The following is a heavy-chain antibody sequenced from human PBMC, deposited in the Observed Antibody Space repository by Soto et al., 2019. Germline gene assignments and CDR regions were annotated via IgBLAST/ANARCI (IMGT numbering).Heavy chain of an antibody. CDR2: IYYSGTT. V-gene: IGHV4-31*01. CDR3: ASNYFTGSSGPFDY. CDR1: VASLSSGGYY. J-gene: IGHJ4*02. D-gene: IGHD3-22*01. Sequence: QVQLQPSGPGLVKPSQTLSLTCTVSVASLSSGGYYWSWIRQHPEKGLEWIGYIYYSGTTYYNPSRESAVFISADTSENQFSLKVNCVTVADSAVYYCASNYFTGSSGPFDYWGQGTLVTVSS.